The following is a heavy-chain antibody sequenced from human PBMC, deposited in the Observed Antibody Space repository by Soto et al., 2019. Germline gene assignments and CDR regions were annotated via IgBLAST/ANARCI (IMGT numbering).Heavy chain of an antibody. CDR1: GFTFSNAW. CDR2: IKSKTNGGTT. D-gene: IGHD3-22*01. Sequence: GGSLRLSCAASGFTFSNAWMNWVRQAPGKGLEWVGRIKSKTNGGTTDYAAPVKGRFTISRDDSKNTLYLQMNSLKTEDTAVYYCTFITMIVVAYDYWGQGTLVTVSS. J-gene: IGHJ4*02. CDR3: TFITMIVVAYDY. V-gene: IGHV3-15*07.